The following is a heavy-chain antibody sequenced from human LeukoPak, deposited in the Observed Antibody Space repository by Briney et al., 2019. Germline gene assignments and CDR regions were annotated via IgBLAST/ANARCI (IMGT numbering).Heavy chain of an antibody. CDR2: ISGTGVTT. D-gene: IGHD3-10*01. V-gene: IGHV3-23*01. CDR1: GAIFSNHA. CDR3: ASTSMVRGVITPFDY. J-gene: IGHJ4*02. Sequence: PGGSLRLSCAASGAIFSNHAMSWVRQAPGKGLEWVSLISGTGVTTYYAASVKGRFTISRDNSENTLYLQMNSLRAEDTALYYCASTSMVRGVITPFDYWGQGTLVTVSS.